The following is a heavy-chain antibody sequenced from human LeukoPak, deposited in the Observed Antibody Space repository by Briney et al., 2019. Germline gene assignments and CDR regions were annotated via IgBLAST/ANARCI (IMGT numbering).Heavy chain of an antibody. CDR3: ARSSVEVAAQIDY. J-gene: IGHJ4*02. V-gene: IGHV5-51*01. Sequence: GGSLKISCKGFGYNFTNFWIGWVRQMPGKGLEWMGIIYPGDSDTRYSPSFQGQVTISADKSISTAYLQWSSLKASDTAMYYCARSSVEVAAQIDYWGQGTLVTVSS. D-gene: IGHD2-15*01. CDR1: GYNFTNFW. CDR2: IYPGDSDT.